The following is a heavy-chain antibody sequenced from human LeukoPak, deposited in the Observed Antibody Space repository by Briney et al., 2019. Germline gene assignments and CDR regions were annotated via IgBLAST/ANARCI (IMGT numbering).Heavy chain of an antibody. Sequence: GGSLRLSCAASGFTFSSYAMSWVRQAPGKGLEWVAVISYDGSNKYYADSVKGRFTISRDNSKNTLYLQMNSLRAEDTAVYYCAKVSGYYYDPGSLDYWGQGTLVTVSS. V-gene: IGHV3-30*18. CDR3: AKVSGYYYDPGSLDY. CDR1: GFTFSSYA. J-gene: IGHJ4*02. CDR2: ISYDGSNK. D-gene: IGHD3-22*01.